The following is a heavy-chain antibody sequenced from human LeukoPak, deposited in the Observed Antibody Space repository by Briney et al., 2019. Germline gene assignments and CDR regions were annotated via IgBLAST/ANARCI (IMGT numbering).Heavy chain of an antibody. V-gene: IGHV4-39*07. CDR2: INHSGST. CDR3: ARGADSGSYYNWFDP. CDR1: GGSISSGDYY. Sequence: PSESLSLTCTVSGGSISSGDYYWSWFRQPPGKGLEWIGEINHSGSTSDNPSLKSRVTISIDTSKNQFSLQLSSVTAADTAVYYCARGADSGSYYNWFDPWGQGTLVTVSS. J-gene: IGHJ5*02. D-gene: IGHD1-26*01.